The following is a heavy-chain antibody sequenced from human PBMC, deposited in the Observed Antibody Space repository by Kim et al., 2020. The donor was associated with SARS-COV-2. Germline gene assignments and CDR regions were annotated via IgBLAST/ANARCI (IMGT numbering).Heavy chain of an antibody. V-gene: IGHV3-30*02. D-gene: IGHD6-6*01. J-gene: IGHJ1*01. CDR3: AKDLRGSSSSEYFQH. Sequence: ADSVKGRFTISRDNSKNTLYLQMNSLRPEDTAVYYCAKDLRGSSSSEYFQHWGQGTLVTVSS.